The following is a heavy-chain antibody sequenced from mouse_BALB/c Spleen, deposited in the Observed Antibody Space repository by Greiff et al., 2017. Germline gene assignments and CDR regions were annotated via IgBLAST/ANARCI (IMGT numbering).Heavy chain of an antibody. J-gene: IGHJ1*01. CDR3: ARDRSGNYWYFDV. Sequence: EVMLVESGGGLVQPGGSLRLSCATSGFTFTDYYMSWVRQPPGKALEWLGFIRNKANGYTTEYSASVKGRFTISRDNSQSILYLQMNTLRAEDSATYYCARDRSGNYWYFDVWGEGTTVTVSS. V-gene: IGHV7-3*02. D-gene: IGHD1-1*01. CDR1: GFTFTDYY. CDR2: IRNKANGYTT.